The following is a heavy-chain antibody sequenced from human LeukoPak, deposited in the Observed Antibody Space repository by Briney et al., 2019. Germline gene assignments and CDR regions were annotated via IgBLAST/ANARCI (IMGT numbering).Heavy chain of an antibody. CDR1: GFTFSNYA. D-gene: IGHD2-2*01. CDR2: TSYDGINK. V-gene: IGHV3-30-3*01. J-gene: IGHJ4*02. CDR3: ARRYCSSTSCLFDY. Sequence: GGSLRLSCAASGFTFSNYAMHWVRQAPGKGLEWVAVTSYDGINKYYADSVKGRFTISRDNSKNTLYLQMNSLRAEDTAVYYCARRYCSSTSCLFDYWGQGTLVTVSS.